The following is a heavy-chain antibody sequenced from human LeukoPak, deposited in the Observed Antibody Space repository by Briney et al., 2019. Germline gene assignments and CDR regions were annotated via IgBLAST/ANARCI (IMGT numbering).Heavy chain of an antibody. J-gene: IGHJ4*02. Sequence: LAGGSLRLSCAASGFTFSSYAMSWVRQAPGKGLEWVSAISGSGGSTYYADSVKGRFTISRDNSKNTLYLQMNSLRAEDTAVYYCATDYGGNSRNFDYWGQGTLVTVSS. CDR2: ISGSGGST. CDR1: GFTFSSYA. V-gene: IGHV3-23*01. CDR3: ATDYGGNSRNFDY. D-gene: IGHD4-23*01.